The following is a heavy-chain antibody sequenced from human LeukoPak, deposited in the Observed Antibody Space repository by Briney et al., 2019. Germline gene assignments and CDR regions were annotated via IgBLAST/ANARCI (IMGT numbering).Heavy chain of an antibody. V-gene: IGHV3-74*01. J-gene: IGHJ4*02. CDR3: VRDRVPGATRGEFDF. Sequence: GGSLRLSCAASGFTFSSYWMHWVRQAPGKGLVWVSRIKTDGSRTSYADSVKGRFTISRDNAKTALYLEMNNLRAEDTAVYFCVRDRVPGATRGEFDFWGQGTLVTVSS. CDR2: IKTDGSRT. CDR1: GFTFSSYW. D-gene: IGHD1-26*01.